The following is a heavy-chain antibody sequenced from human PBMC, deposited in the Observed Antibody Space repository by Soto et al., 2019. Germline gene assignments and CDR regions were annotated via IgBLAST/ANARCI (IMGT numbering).Heavy chain of an antibody. D-gene: IGHD4-4*01. Sequence: SSETLSLTCAVYGWSFSGYYWSWIRHPPGKGLEWIGEINHSGSTNYNPSLKSRVTISVDTSKNQFSLKLSSVTAADTAVYYCARVRRKISNRPRWFDPWGQGTLVTVSS. CDR1: GWSFSGYY. CDR3: ARVRRKISNRPRWFDP. CDR2: INHSGST. V-gene: IGHV4-34*01. J-gene: IGHJ5*02.